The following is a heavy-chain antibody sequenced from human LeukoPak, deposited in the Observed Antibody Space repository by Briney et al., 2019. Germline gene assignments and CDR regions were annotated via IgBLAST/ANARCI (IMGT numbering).Heavy chain of an antibody. CDR3: ARAWNEVWFDP. Sequence: SETLSLTCTVSGGSISSGGYYWSWIRQHPGTGLEWIGYIYYSGSTYYNPSLKSRVTISVDTSKNQFSLKLSSVTAADTAVYYCARAWNEVWFDPWGQGTLVTVSS. CDR1: GGSISSGGYY. D-gene: IGHD1-1*01. V-gene: IGHV4-31*03. J-gene: IGHJ5*02. CDR2: IYYSGST.